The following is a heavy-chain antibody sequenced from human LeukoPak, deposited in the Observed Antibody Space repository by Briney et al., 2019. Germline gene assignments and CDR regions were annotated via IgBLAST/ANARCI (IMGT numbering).Heavy chain of an antibody. J-gene: IGHJ4*02. CDR1: GFTFSSYA. CDR3: AKDEWQWLAIDH. V-gene: IGHV3-48*02. D-gene: IGHD6-19*01. Sequence: PGGSLRLSCAASGFTFSSYAMSWVGQAPGKGLEWVSYISSSSSTTYYADSVKGRFTISRDNAKNSLYLHMNSLRDEDTAVYYCAKDEWQWLAIDHWGQGTLVTVSS. CDR2: ISSSSSTT.